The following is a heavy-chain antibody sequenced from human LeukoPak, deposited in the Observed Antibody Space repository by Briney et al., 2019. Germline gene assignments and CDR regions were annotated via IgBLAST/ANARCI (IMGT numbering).Heavy chain of an antibody. CDR2: IFSDGIRK. D-gene: IGHD1-26*01. J-gene: IGHJ4*02. CDR1: GFTFSTYG. CDR3: ARASGPIKKNRFDQ. Sequence: PGMSLSLSCATSGFTFSTYGMEWVCQAPGKGLEWVAIIFSDGIRKYYADSVKGRFTISRDISRSTLYLEMNSLSAEDTAVYYCARASGPIKKNRFDQWGQGTLVTVSS. V-gene: IGHV3-30*12.